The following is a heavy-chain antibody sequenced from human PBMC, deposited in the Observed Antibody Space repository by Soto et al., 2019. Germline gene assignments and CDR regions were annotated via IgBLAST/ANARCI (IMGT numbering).Heavy chain of an antibody. CDR2: IKEDGSEK. Sequence: EVQLVESGGGLVRPGGSLRLSCAASGFTFSAYCMSWVRQAPGKGLEWVANIKEDGSEKYYVDSVKGRFTISRDNAENAMYLQMNSLRAEDTAVYYCTRGGCSSESDCCFDYWGQGTLVTVS. CDR1: GFTFSAYC. J-gene: IGHJ4*02. CDR3: TRGGCSSESDCCFDY. V-gene: IGHV3-7*01. D-gene: IGHD1-26*01.